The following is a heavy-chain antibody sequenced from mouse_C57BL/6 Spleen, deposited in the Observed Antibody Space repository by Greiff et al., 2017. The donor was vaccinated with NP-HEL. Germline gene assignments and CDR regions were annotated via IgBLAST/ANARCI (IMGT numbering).Heavy chain of an antibody. D-gene: IGHD2-3*01. V-gene: IGHV1-69*01. Sequence: VQLQQPGAELVMPGASVKLSCKASGYTFTSYWMHWVKQRPGQGLEWIGEIDPSDSYTNYNQKFKGKSTLTVDKSSSTAYMQLSSLTSEDSAVYYCARFGYYDGYPYFDYWGQGTTLTVSS. CDR1: GYTFTSYW. CDR3: ARFGYYDGYPYFDY. CDR2: IDPSDSYT. J-gene: IGHJ2*01.